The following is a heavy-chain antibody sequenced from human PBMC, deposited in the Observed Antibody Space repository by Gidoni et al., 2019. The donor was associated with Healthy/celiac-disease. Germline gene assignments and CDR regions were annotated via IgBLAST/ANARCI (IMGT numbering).Heavy chain of an antibody. Sequence: EVQLVESGGGLVKPGGSLRLSCAASAFTFSNAWMSWVRQAPGKGLEWVGRMKSKTDGGTTDYAAPVKGRFTISRDDSKNTLYLQMNSLKTEDTAVYYCTTLRSSGWYKVDYWGQGTLVTVSS. CDR3: TTLRSSGWYKVDY. J-gene: IGHJ4*02. D-gene: IGHD6-19*01. CDR2: MKSKTDGGTT. V-gene: IGHV3-15*01. CDR1: AFTFSNAW.